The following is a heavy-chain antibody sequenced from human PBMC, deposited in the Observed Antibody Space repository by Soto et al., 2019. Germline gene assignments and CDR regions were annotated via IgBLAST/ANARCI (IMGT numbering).Heavy chain of an antibody. V-gene: IGHV4-30-4*01. CDR1: GDSISNLDYF. J-gene: IGHJ5*01. CDR3: ARGRYCLTGRCFPNWFDS. D-gene: IGHD7-27*01. CDR2: IYKSATT. Sequence: SETLSLTCSVSGDSISNLDYFWAWIRQPPGQALEYIGYIYKSATTYYNPSFESRVAISVDTSKSQFSLNVTSVTAADTAVYFCARGRYCLTGRCFPNWFDSWGQGALVTVPQ.